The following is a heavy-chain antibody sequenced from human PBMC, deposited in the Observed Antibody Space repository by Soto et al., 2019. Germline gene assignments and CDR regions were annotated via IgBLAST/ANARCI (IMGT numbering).Heavy chain of an antibody. V-gene: IGHV3-30-3*01. CDR1: GFTFRSYA. Sequence: QVQLVESGGGVVQPGRSRRLSCAASGFTFRSYAMHWVRQAPGKGREWVAVISYDGTNKYFADSVKGRFTISRDNSKNRLYLQMNTLRAEATAVYYCGSSSKWGGSWRHFYSGMDVWGQETTVTVSS. CDR3: GSSSKWGGSWRHFYSGMDV. D-gene: IGHD6-13*01. J-gene: IGHJ6*02. CDR2: ISYDGTNK.